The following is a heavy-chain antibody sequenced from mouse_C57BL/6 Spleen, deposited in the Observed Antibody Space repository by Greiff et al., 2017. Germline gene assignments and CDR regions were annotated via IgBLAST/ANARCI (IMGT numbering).Heavy chain of an antibody. CDR2: IDSENGDT. CDR1: GFNIKDDY. D-gene: IGHD3-3*01. J-gene: IGHJ2*01. Sequence: VQLQQSGAELVRPGASVKLSCTASGFNIKDDYMHWVKQRPEQGLEWIGWIDSENGDTEYASKFQGKATITADTSSNTAYLQLSSLTSEDTAVYYCTPYLGGFDYWGQGTTLTVSS. V-gene: IGHV14-4*01. CDR3: TPYLGGFDY.